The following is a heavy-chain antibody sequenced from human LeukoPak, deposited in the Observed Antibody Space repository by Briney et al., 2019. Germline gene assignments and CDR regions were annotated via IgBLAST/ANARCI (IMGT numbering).Heavy chain of an antibody. J-gene: IGHJ4*02. V-gene: IGHV1-24*01. Sequence: ASVKVSCKASGYTFTSYYMHWVRQAPGKGLEWMGGFDPEDGETIYAQRFQGRVTMTEDTSTDTAYMELSSLRSEDTAVYYCATGSVGAIGMDYWGQGTLVTVSS. CDR3: ATGSVGAIGMDY. D-gene: IGHD1-26*01. CDR2: FDPEDGET. CDR1: GYTFTSYY.